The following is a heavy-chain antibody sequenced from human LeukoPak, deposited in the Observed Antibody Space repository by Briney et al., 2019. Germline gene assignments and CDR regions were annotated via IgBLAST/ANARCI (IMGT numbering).Heavy chain of an antibody. V-gene: IGHV3-21*01. Sequence: PGGSLRLSCAASGFTFSSYSMNWVRQAPGKGLEWVSSISSSSSYIYYAESVKGRSTIPRDNAKNSLYLQMNHLRAEDTAVYYCARDYIAAAALFGYWGQGTLVTGSS. D-gene: IGHD6-13*01. J-gene: IGHJ4*02. CDR1: GFTFSSYS. CDR3: ARDYIAAAALFGY. CDR2: ISSSSSYI.